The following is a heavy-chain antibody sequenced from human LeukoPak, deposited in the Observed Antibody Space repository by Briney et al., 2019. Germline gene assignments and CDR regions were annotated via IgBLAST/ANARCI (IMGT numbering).Heavy chain of an antibody. Sequence: KSSETLSLTCAVYGGSFSGYYWSWIRQPPGKGLEWIGEINHSGSTNYNPSLKSRATISVDTSKNQFSLKLSSVTAADTAVYYCARGSDYYDSSGYYPAFDYWGQGTLVTVSS. CDR1: GGSFSGYY. CDR2: INHSGST. J-gene: IGHJ4*02. V-gene: IGHV4-34*01. D-gene: IGHD3-22*01. CDR3: ARGSDYYDSSGYYPAFDY.